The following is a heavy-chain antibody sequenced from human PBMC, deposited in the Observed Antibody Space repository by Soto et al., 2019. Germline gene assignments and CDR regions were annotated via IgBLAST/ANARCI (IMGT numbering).Heavy chain of an antibody. CDR1: GFIFSNYA. V-gene: IGHV3-23*01. D-gene: IGHD2-8*02. J-gene: IGHJ6*02. Sequence: HPGGSLRLSCAASGFIFSNYAMSWVRQAPGKGLEWVSGISGSGGSTYYADSVKGRFTISRDNSKNTLYLQMNSLRAEDTAVYYCVNGVVLPNFYYYVMAVRSQGTTVTGSS. CDR2: ISGSGGST. CDR3: VNGVVLPNFYYYVMAV.